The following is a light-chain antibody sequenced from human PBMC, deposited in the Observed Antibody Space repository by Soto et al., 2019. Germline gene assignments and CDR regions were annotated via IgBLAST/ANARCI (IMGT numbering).Light chain of an antibody. V-gene: IGKV3-11*01. Sequence: EIVMTQSPATLSVSLGERATLSCRASQSVSSYLAWYQQKPGQAPRLLIYDASNRATGIPARFSGSGSGTDFTLTISSLEPEDFAVYYCQQRSNWPPITFGQGTRLEI. CDR1: QSVSSY. CDR3: QQRSNWPPIT. CDR2: DAS. J-gene: IGKJ5*01.